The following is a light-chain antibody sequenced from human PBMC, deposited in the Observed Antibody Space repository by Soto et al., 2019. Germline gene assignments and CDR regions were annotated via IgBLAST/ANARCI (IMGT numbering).Light chain of an antibody. V-gene: IGLV3-21*02. Sequence: SYELTQPPSVSVAPGQTATITCGGNSVGSKLVHWYQQRPGQAPVLVVFEDRHRPSGIPERFSGSNSGNTATLTIGRVEAGDEADYYCQVWDGTSDHMVFGGGTKLTVL. CDR2: EDR. J-gene: IGLJ2*01. CDR1: SVGSKL. CDR3: QVWDGTSDHMV.